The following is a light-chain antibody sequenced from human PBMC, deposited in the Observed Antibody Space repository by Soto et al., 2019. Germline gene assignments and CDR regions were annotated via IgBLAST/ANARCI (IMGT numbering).Light chain of an antibody. CDR3: QQYKSYLRT. Sequence: DIQMTQSPSTLSASVGDRVIITCRASQTISSWLAWYQQKPGKAPKLLIYAASTLESGVSSRFSGRGSGTEFTLTINSLQPEDFATYYCQQYKSYLRTFGQGTKVDIK. J-gene: IGKJ1*01. CDR1: QTISSW. V-gene: IGKV1-5*01. CDR2: AAS.